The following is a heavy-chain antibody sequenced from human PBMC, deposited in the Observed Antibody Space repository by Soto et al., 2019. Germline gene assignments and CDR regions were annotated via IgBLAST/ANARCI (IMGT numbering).Heavy chain of an antibody. V-gene: IGHV1-18*01. D-gene: IGHD3-10*01. CDR1: GYTFTNYG. J-gene: IGHJ4*02. CDR2: ISAYNGNT. Sequence: QVQLVQSGAEVKKPGASVKVSCKASGYTFTNYGISWVRQAPGQGLEWMGWISAYNGNTNYAQKLQGRVTMTTDTATSTDYMELRSMRSDDTAVYYCARGWFGEIVYYLDYWGQGTLVTVSS. CDR3: ARGWFGEIVYYLDY.